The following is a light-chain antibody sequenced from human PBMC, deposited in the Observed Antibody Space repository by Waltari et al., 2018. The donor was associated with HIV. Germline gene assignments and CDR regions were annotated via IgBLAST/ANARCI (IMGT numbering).Light chain of an antibody. Sequence: EIVLTQSPATLSLSPGERATLSCRATQSVSSHLAWYQQKPGLAPRLLVYNVSNRATGIPARFSGSGSGTDFTLTISSLEPEDFAVYYCQQRSSWLLTFGGGTKVEIK. CDR1: QSVSSH. J-gene: IGKJ4*01. CDR2: NVS. V-gene: IGKV3-11*01. CDR3: QQRSSWLLT.